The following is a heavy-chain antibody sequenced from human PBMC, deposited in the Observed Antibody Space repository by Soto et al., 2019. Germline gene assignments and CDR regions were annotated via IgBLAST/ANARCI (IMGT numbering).Heavy chain of an antibody. CDR3: ARHDTYYDLLSGYYFDY. CDR2: INPGESET. D-gene: IGHD3-3*01. V-gene: IGHV5-51*01. CDR1: GYSFTSYW. Sequence: GESLKISCKGSGYSFTSYWIAWVRQMPGKGLEWMAIINPGESETKYSPSFQGQVTISADKSINTAFLQWGSLKASDTAMYYCARHDTYYDLLSGYYFDYCGQGPRVIFSS. J-gene: IGHJ4*02.